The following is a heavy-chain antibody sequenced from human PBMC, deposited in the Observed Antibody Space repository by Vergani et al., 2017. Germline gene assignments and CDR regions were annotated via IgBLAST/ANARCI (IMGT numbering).Heavy chain of an antibody. CDR1: GFTFSSYG. D-gene: IGHD3-3*01. CDR3: AKDLEIFGVVIYENYFDY. J-gene: IGHJ4*02. CDR2: ISYDGSNK. V-gene: IGHV3-30*18. Sequence: QVQLVESGGGVVQPGRSLRLSCAASGFTFSSYGMHWVRQAPGKGLEWVAVISYDGSNKYYADSVKGRFTISRDNSKNTLYLQMNSLRAEDTAVYYCAKDLEIFGVVIYENYFDYWGQGTLVTVSS.